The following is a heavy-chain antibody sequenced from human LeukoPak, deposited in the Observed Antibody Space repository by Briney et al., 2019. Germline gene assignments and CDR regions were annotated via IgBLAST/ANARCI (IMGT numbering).Heavy chain of an antibody. CDR1: RFSFSNYA. D-gene: IGHD3-10*01. J-gene: IGHJ4*02. CDR3: AKDIGSYYDY. Sequence: GGSLRLSCAASRFSFSNYAMHWVRQDSGRGLEWLAVISHDGINTYYADSVKGRFTISRDNSKNTLYLEMNSLRAEDTAVYYCAKDIGSYYDYWGQGILVTVSS. V-gene: IGHV3-30*18. CDR2: ISHDGINT.